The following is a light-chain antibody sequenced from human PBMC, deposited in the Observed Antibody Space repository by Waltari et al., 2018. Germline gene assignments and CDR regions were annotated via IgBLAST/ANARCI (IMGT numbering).Light chain of an antibody. V-gene: IGLV2-14*01. J-gene: IGLJ2*01. Sequence: QSALTQPASVSGSPGQSITISCTGTSSDVVGYNYVSWYQQHPGKAPNLMIYEVSNRPSGVSNRFSGSKSGNTASLTISGLQAEDEADYYCSSYTSSITLVVFGGGTKLTVL. CDR3: SSYTSSITLVV. CDR2: EVS. CDR1: SSDVVGYNY.